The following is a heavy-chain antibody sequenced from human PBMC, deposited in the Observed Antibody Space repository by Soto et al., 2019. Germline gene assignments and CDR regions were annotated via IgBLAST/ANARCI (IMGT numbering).Heavy chain of an antibody. CDR2: ITPMFGAP. D-gene: IGHD3-10*02. V-gene: IGHV1-69*01. Sequence: QVQLVQSGAEVKKPGSSVKVSCTASGGPFSSYAINWVRQAPGQGLEWMGVITPMFGAPHYAQNFKGRITITADQSTNTAYMELSSLTSGDTAVYFCARVFTGRWFDSWGPGTLVTGSS. J-gene: IGHJ5*01. CDR1: GGPFSSYA. CDR3: ARVFTGRWFDS.